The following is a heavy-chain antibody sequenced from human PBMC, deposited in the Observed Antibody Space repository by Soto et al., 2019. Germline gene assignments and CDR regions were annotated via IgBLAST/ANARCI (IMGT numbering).Heavy chain of an antibody. CDR1: GGTFSSYA. V-gene: IGHV1-69*01. CDR2: IIPIFGTA. J-gene: IGHJ4*02. CDR3: ASSITLVPGVISIYFDY. Sequence: QVQLVQSGAEVKKPGSSVKVSCKASGGTFSSYAISWVRQAPGQGLEWMGGIIPIFGTANYAQKFQGRVTITADESTSTAYMELSSLRSEDTAVYYCASSITLVPGVISIYFDYWGQGTLVTVS. D-gene: IGHD3-10*01.